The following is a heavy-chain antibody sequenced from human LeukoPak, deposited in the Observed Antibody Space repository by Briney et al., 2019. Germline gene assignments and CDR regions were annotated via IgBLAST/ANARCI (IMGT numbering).Heavy chain of an antibody. J-gene: IGHJ3*02. V-gene: IGHV3-21*01. CDR3: AREEDYFDSSGYYLSAFDI. CDR2: ISSRSGYI. CDR1: GFTVSSNS. D-gene: IGHD3-22*01. Sequence: GGSLRLSCTVSGFTVSSNSMNWVRQAPGKGLEWVSSISSRSGYIYYADSVKGRFTISRDNAKNSLYLQMNSLRAEDTAVYYCAREEDYFDSSGYYLSAFDIWGQGTMVTVSS.